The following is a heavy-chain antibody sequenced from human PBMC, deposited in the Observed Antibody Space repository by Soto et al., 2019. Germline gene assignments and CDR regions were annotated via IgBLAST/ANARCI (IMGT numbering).Heavy chain of an antibody. V-gene: IGHV3-30*03. Sequence: QVQLVESGGGVVQPGRSLRLSCEASGFTSSNYVMHWVRQAPGKGQDWVAAISYDGSNKHYADSVKGRFTISRDNSKNTLYLEMNSLRGVDTAVYSCARGDPYYGMDVWGQGTTVTVSS. CDR2: ISYDGSNK. CDR3: ARGDPYYGMDV. J-gene: IGHJ6*02. CDR1: GFTSSNYV.